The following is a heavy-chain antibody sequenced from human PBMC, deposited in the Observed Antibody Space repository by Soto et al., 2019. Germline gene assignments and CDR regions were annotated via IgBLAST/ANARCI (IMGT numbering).Heavy chain of an antibody. J-gene: IGHJ2*01. V-gene: IGHV3-48*03. CDR1: GFTFSSYE. CDR2: ISTSGSTI. Sequence: EVQLVESGGGLIQPGGSLRLSCAASGFTFSSYEMNWVRQAPGKGLDWVSYISTSGSTIYYADSVKGRFTISRDNAKKSLYRQMNSLRAEDTAVYYCTRDPNSGRRDWYFDLWGRGTLVTVSS. D-gene: IGHD1-26*01. CDR3: TRDPNSGRRDWYFDL.